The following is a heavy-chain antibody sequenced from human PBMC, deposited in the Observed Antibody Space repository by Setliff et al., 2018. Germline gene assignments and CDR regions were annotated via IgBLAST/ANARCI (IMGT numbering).Heavy chain of an antibody. CDR1: GGSFSGYY. V-gene: IGHV4-34*01. CDR2: INHSGST. D-gene: IGHD3-22*01. Sequence: SETLSLTCAVYGGSFSGYYWSWIRQPPGKGLEWIGEINHSGSTNYNPSLKSRVTMSVDTSKNQFSLKLSSVTAADTAVYYCAREHLHYYDSSGPSLWFDPWGQGTLVTVSS. CDR3: AREHLHYYDSSGPSLWFDP. J-gene: IGHJ5*02.